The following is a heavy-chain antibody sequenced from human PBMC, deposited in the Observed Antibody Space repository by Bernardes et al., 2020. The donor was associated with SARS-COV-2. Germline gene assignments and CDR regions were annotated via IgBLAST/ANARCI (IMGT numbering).Heavy chain of an antibody. CDR3: ARGAPGGSSGYYLVH. V-gene: IGHV3-64*01. CDR1: GFTFSTYA. CDR2: ISSNGGST. D-gene: IGHD3-22*01. J-gene: IGHJ4*02. Sequence: GGSLRVSCAASGFTFSTYAMHWVRQAPGKGLEYVSAISSNGGSTYYANSVKGRFTISRDNSKNTLYLQMGSLRAEDMAVYYCARGAPGGSSGYYLVHWGQGTLVTVSS.